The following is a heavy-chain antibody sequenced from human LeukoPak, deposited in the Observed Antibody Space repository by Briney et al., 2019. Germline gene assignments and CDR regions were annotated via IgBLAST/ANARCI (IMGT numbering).Heavy chain of an antibody. CDR1: GFTFDDYT. V-gene: IGHV3-43*01. J-gene: IGHJ4*02. CDR3: AKDIRAKWESGVDY. Sequence: PGGSLRLSCAASGFTFDDYTMHWVRQAPAKGLEWVSLISWDGGSTYYADSVKGRFTISRDNSKNSLYLQMNSLRTEDTALYYCAKDIRAKWESGVDYWGQGTLVTVSS. CDR2: ISWDGGST. D-gene: IGHD1-26*01.